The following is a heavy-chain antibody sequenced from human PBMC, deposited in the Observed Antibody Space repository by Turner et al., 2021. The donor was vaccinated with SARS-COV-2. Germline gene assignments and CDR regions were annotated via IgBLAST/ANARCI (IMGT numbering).Heavy chain of an antibody. CDR2: INPNSGGT. CDR3: ARGDIVVVVASTPGDYFDY. CDR1: GYTFSGYY. D-gene: IGHD2-15*01. J-gene: IGHJ4*02. Sequence: QVQLVQSGAEVKKPGASVKVSCKASGYTFSGYYMHWVRQAPGQGLEWMGWINPNSGGTNYAQKFQGRVTMTGDTSISTAYMELRSLRSDDTAVYYCARGDIVVVVASTPGDYFDYWGQGTLVTVSS. V-gene: IGHV1-2*02.